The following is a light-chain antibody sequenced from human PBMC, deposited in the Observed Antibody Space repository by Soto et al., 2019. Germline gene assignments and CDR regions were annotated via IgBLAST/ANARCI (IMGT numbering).Light chain of an antibody. Sequence: EIVLTQSPATLSLSPGERATLSCRASQYVSSFLAWYQQKAGQAPRLLIYDASHRATGIPARFSGSGSGTDFTLTINSLEPEDFELYYCQHRMNWPLTFGQGTRLEIK. CDR2: DAS. J-gene: IGKJ5*01. CDR1: QYVSSF. CDR3: QHRMNWPLT. V-gene: IGKV3-11*01.